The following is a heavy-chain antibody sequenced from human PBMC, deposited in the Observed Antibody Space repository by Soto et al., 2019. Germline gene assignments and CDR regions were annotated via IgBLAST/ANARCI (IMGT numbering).Heavy chain of an antibody. J-gene: IGHJ6*02. V-gene: IGHV4-31*03. Sequence: SETLSLTCTVSGGSISSGGYYWSWIRQPPGKGLEWIGYIYYSGNTYYNPSLKSRVTISIDTSKNQFSLKLSSVTAADTAVYYCAARLCKWLPARFIDVWGQGTMVTVSS. CDR3: AARLCKWLPARFIDV. CDR1: GGSISSGGYY. CDR2: IYYSGNT. D-gene: IGHD3-22*01.